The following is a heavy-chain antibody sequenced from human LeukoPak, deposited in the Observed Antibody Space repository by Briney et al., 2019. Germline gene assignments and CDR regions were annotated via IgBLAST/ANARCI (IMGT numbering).Heavy chain of an antibody. Sequence: GGSLRLSCATSGFTFTAYGLHWVRQAPGMGLEWVAVVWVDGNNKFYADSVKGRFTISRDNSRSTLYLHMNSLRDDDTAVYYCAKAARLGPSHFDYWGRGTLVTVSS. CDR2: VWVDGNNK. CDR1: GFTFTAYG. V-gene: IGHV3-33*03. J-gene: IGHJ4*02. D-gene: IGHD6-25*01. CDR3: AKAARLGPSHFDY.